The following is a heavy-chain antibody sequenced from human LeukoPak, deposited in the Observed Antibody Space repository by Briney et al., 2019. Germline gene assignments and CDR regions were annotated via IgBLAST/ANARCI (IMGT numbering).Heavy chain of an antibody. J-gene: IGHJ4*02. CDR2: IDVAGNT. V-gene: IGHV3-53*01. Sequence: GGSLRLSCAASGFTVSSDYMTWVRQAPGKGLEWVSSIDVAGNTNYADSVRGRFTISRDNSKNTLYLHMNSLRAEDTAVYYCTRDVSGSRPNYRGQGTLVTVTS. CDR3: TRDVSGSRPNY. D-gene: IGHD3-16*01. CDR1: GFTVSSDY.